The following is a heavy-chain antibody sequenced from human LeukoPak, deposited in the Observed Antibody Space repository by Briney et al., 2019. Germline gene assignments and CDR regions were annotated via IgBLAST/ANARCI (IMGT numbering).Heavy chain of an antibody. V-gene: IGHV4-38-2*02. Sequence: KPSETLSLTCTVSGYSISSGYYWGWIRQPPGKGLEWIGSIYHSGSTYYNPSLKSRVTISVDTSKNQFSLKLSSVTAADTAVYYCARAADYSNSGDYWGQGTLVTVSS. CDR1: GYSISSGYY. CDR3: ARAADYSNSGDY. CDR2: IYHSGST. D-gene: IGHD4-11*01. J-gene: IGHJ4*02.